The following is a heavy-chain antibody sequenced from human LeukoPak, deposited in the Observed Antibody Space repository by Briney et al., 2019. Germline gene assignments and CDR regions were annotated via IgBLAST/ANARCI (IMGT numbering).Heavy chain of an antibody. CDR1: GGSISSGDYY. D-gene: IGHD4-11*01. J-gene: IGHJ5*02. Sequence: SQTLSLTCTVSGGSISSGDYYWSWIRQPPGKGLEWIGYIYYSGSTYYNPSLKSRVTISVDTSKNQFSLKLSSVTAADTAVYYCAREDYSYPTSGPFDPWGQGTLVTVSS. V-gene: IGHV4-30-4*01. CDR2: IYYSGST. CDR3: AREDYSYPTSGPFDP.